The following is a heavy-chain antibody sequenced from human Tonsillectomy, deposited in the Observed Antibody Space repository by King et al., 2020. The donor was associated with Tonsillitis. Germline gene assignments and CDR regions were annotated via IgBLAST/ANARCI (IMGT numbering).Heavy chain of an antibody. V-gene: IGHV3-23*04. J-gene: IGHJ4*02. D-gene: IGHD7-27*01. CDR1: GLIFSNDD. CDR2: ITGSGGST. Sequence: EVQLVESGGGLVQPGGSLRLSCAMSGLIFSNDDINWVRQAPGKGLEWVSGITGSGGSTFYPDIVKGRFTISRDNSKNTVYLHMNNLRVEDTAVYYCAKVNWGKEAYWGQGTLVTVSS. CDR3: AKVNWGKEAY.